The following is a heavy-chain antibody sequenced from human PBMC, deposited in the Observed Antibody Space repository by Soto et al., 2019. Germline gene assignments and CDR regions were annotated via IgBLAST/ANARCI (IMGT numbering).Heavy chain of an antibody. CDR1: GGSISSGGNY. Sequence: QVQLQESGPGLVKPSQTLSLTCNVSGGSISSGGNYWSWIRQHPGKGLEWIGYIYYSGTTYYNPSLTSRLTISIEPSRHQFSLKLSSVTAADTAVYYCAREYSGYDKTRFDPWGQGTLVTVSS. V-gene: IGHV4-31*03. J-gene: IGHJ5*02. D-gene: IGHD5-12*01. CDR2: IYYSGTT. CDR3: AREYSGYDKTRFDP.